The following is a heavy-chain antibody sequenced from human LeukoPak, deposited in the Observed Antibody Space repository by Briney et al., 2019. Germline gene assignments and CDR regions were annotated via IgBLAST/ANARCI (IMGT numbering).Heavy chain of an antibody. Sequence: GGSLRLSCAASGFRFSNYAMTWVRQAPGKGLEWVSGISGSAGDTYYPDSVRGRFTISRDNSKNTLYLQMNSLRAEDKAVYYCAKSDDPTYRSNYFRYFDSWGQGTLVTVAS. CDR3: AKSDDPTYRSNYFRYFDS. CDR1: GFRFSNYA. J-gene: IGHJ4*02. D-gene: IGHD3-10*01. V-gene: IGHV3-23*01. CDR2: ISGSAGDT.